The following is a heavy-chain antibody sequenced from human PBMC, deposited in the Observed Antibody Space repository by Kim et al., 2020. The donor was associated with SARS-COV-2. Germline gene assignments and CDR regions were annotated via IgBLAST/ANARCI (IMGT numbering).Heavy chain of an antibody. CDR1: GGSFNGYY. Sequence: SETLSLTCAVYGGSFNGYYWSWIRQPPGKGLEWLGAINHSGSPNYNPSLKGRVTISVATSKNQFSLKLSSVTAADTAVYYCARGNYFDYWGQGTLVTVSS. CDR2: INHSGSP. J-gene: IGHJ4*02. CDR3: ARGNYFDY. V-gene: IGHV4-34*01.